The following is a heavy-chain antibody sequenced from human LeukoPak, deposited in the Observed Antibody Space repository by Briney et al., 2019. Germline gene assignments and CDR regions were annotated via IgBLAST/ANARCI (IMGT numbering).Heavy chain of an antibody. CDR3: ARGFEVVGATFDY. J-gene: IGHJ4*02. Sequence: GGSLKLSCVASGFSFNTYWMSWVRQAPGKGLEWVANIKQDGSEQYYVDSVKGRFTISRDNAKNSVYLQMNRLRVEDTAVYYCARGFEVVGATFDYWGQGTLVTVSS. CDR2: IKQDGSEQ. V-gene: IGHV3-7*01. D-gene: IGHD1-26*01. CDR1: GFSFNTYW.